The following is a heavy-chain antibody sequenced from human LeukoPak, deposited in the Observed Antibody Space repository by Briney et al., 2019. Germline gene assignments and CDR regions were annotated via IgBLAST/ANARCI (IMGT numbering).Heavy chain of an antibody. J-gene: IGHJ4*02. CDR2: IYHNGST. CDR3: ARESSVILVY. V-gene: IGHV4-31*03. D-gene: IGHD3-22*01. Sequence: SETLSLTCTVSGASISGGAYYWGWIRQLPGKGLEWVAYIYHNGSTYYNPSLKSRLTMSVDTSANQFSLKMNSVTAADTAVYYCARESSVILVYWGQGTLVTVSS. CDR1: GASISGGAYY.